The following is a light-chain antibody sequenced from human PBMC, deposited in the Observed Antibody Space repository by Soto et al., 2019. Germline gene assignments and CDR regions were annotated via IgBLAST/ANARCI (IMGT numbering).Light chain of an antibody. J-gene: IGKJ5*01. CDR3: QQHQYWPPIT. CDR2: DTS. Sequence: EIVLTQSPGTLSLSPGERATLSCRASQSVSSYLAWYQQKPGQAPRLLIYDTSNRATGVPARFSGSGSGTDFTLTISSLEPEDCAIYYCQQHQYWPPITFGQGTRLEIK. V-gene: IGKV3-11*01. CDR1: QSVSSY.